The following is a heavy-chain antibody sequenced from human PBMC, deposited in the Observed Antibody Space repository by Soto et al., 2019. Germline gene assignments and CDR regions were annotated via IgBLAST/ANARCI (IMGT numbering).Heavy chain of an antibody. CDR2: IWYDGSNK. J-gene: IGHJ3*02. D-gene: IGHD2-2*01. V-gene: IGHV3-33*01. CDR1: GFTFSSYG. Sequence: QVQLVESGGGVVQPGRSLRLSCAASGFTFSSYGMHWVRQAPGKGLEWVAVIWYDGSNKYYADSVKGRFTISRDNSKNTLYLQMNSLRAEDTAVYYCARDRNVVVPAAMDDAFDIWGQGTMVTVSS. CDR3: ARDRNVVVPAAMDDAFDI.